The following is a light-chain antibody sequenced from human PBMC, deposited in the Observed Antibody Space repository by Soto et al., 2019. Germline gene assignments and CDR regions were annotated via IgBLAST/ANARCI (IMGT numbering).Light chain of an antibody. CDR3: QQRSNWPPT. CDR2: GAS. Sequence: EIVLTQSPATLSLSPGERATLSCRASQSVSSYLAWYQQKPCQAPRLFIYGASNRATGIPARFSGSGSGTDFTLTISSLEPEDFAVYYCQQRSNWPPTFGQGTKLEIK. J-gene: IGKJ2*01. V-gene: IGKV3-11*01. CDR1: QSVSSY.